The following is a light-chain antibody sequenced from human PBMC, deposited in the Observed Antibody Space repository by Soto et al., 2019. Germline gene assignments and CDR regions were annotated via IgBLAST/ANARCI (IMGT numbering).Light chain of an antibody. Sequence: DIQMTQSPSTLSASVGDRVTITCWASQSISTWLAWYQQIPGKAPKLLIYHASSLESGVSSRFSGSGSGTEFTLSISSLQPDDFATYFCQQYNSYPWTFGQGTKLDFK. J-gene: IGKJ1*01. V-gene: IGKV1-5*01. CDR2: HAS. CDR1: QSISTW. CDR3: QQYNSYPWT.